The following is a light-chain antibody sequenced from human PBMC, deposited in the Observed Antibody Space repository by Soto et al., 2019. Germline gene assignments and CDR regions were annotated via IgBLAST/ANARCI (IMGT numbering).Light chain of an antibody. J-gene: IGKJ4*01. CDR3: QQYDDWRLLT. CDR1: QSVSSH. CDR2: GAS. V-gene: IGKV3-15*01. Sequence: EVVMTQSPATLSVSPGDKATLSCRASQSVSSHLAWYQQKPGQAPRLLIYGASTRASGVPVRFSGSGSGTEFTLTISSLQSEDFAIYYCQQYDDWRLLTFGGGTKVEI.